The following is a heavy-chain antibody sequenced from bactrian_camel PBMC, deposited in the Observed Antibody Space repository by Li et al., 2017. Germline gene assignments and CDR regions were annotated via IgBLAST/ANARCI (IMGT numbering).Heavy chain of an antibody. CDR3: VRSNNRAFGI. D-gene: IGHD1*01. Sequence: LVESGGGLVQPGGSLRLSCAASGFTFSSKDMSWVRQSPGKGLERVSRIWSDGTGTYYADSVKGRFTISRDNAKNTVYLQMNSLQPEDTGVYYCVRSNNRAFGIWGQGTQVTVS. J-gene: IGHJ4*01. CDR2: IWSDGTGT. CDR1: GFTFSSKD. V-gene: IGHV3S10*01.